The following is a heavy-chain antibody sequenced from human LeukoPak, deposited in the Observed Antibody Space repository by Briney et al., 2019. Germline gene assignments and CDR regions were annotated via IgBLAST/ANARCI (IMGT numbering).Heavy chain of an antibody. CDR3: AKENESPDL. CDR1: GFTFSIYW. J-gene: IGHJ4*02. CDR2: MNSDGSIT. Sequence: GGSLRLSCAVSGFTFSIYWMHWVRQAPGQGLVWVSNMNSDGSITNYADSVKGRFTISRDNAKNTLYLQMNNLGVEDTGIYYCAKENESPDLWGQGTLVTVSS. V-gene: IGHV3-74*01. D-gene: IGHD3/OR15-3a*01.